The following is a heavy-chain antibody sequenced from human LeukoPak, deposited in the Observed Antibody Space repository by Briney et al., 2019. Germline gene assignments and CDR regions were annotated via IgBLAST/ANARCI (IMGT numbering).Heavy chain of an antibody. V-gene: IGHV4-39*07. CDR3: ARGASIAARSAFDI. CDR1: GGSISSSSYY. J-gene: IGHJ3*02. Sequence: SETLSLTCTVSGGSISSSSYYWGWIRQPPGKGLEWIGSMYYSGSTYYNPSLKSRVTISVDTSKNQFSLKLSSVTAADTAVYYCARGASIAARSAFDIWGQGTMVTVSS. CDR2: MYYSGST. D-gene: IGHD6-6*01.